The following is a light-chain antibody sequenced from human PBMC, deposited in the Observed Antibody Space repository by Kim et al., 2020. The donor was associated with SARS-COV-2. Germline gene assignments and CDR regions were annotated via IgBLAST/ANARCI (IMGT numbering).Light chain of an antibody. CDR2: DVS. V-gene: IGLV2-14*03. Sequence: PGQSITISCTGTSSDVGGYNYVSWYQQHPGKAPKLMIYDVSNRPSGVSNRFSGSKSANTASLTISGLQAEDEADYYCSSYTSSSTVFGGGTKLTVL. J-gene: IGLJ3*02. CDR3: SSYTSSSTV. CDR1: SSDVGGYNY.